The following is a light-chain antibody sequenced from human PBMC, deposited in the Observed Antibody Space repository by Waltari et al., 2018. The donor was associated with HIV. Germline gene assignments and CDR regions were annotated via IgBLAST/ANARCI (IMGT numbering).Light chain of an antibody. CDR1: QSVLFSSNYKKY. J-gene: IGKJ5*01. Sequence: DIVMTQSPDSLGVSLGERATITCTSSQSVLFSSNYKKYLYWYHQKPGQPPKRLIYWSSTRESGVPARFSGSGSGTEYTLTISSLQAEDVAVYCCQQYYNIPPTFGQGTRLEIK. CDR3: QQYYNIPPT. CDR2: WSS. V-gene: IGKV4-1*01.